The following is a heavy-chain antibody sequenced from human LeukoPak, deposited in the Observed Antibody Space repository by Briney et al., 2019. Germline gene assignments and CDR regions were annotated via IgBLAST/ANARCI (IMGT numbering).Heavy chain of an antibody. CDR3: ARDTIFDAFDI. CDR2: IYYSGST. Sequence: PSETLSLTCTVSGSSISSSSYYWGWIRQPPGKGLEWIGSIYYSGSTYYNPSLKSRVTISVDTSKNQFSLKLSSVTAADTAVYYCARDTIFDAFDIWGQGTMVTVSS. J-gene: IGHJ3*02. CDR1: GSSISSSSYY. D-gene: IGHD3-3*01. V-gene: IGHV4-39*07.